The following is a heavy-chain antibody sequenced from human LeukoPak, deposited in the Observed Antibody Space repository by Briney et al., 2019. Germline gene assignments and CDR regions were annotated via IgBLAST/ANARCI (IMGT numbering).Heavy chain of an antibody. CDR2: INPSGTTT. V-gene: IGHV1-46*01. Sequence: ASVKVSCKASGYVYTSHWMHWVRQAPGQGLEWMGVINPSGTTTVYAQKFQGRVTMTRDTSTSTVYMELSSLRSDDTAVYYCARDYDRSAWGFDFWGQGTLVTVSS. D-gene: IGHD3-3*01. J-gene: IGHJ4*02. CDR3: ARDYDRSAWGFDF. CDR1: GYVYTSHW.